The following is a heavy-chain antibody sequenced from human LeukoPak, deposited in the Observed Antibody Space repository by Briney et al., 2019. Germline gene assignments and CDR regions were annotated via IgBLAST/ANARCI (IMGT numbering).Heavy chain of an antibody. CDR3: ARDKSYGDSSDY. CDR2: INLDGSQK. CDR1: GFTFSNYW. J-gene: IGHJ4*02. V-gene: IGHV3-7*01. D-gene: IGHD4-17*01. Sequence: LGGSLRLSCAASGFTFSNYWMAWVRQAPGKGPEWVANINLDGSQKYYVDSVKGRFTISRDNAENSLYLQMNSLRAEDTAVYYCARDKSYGDSSDYWGQGTLVTVSS.